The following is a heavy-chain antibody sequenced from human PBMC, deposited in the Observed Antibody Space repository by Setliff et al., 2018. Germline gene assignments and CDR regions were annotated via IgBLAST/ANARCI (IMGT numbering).Heavy chain of an antibody. Sequence: PGGSLRLSCTASGFTFGDYAMSWGRQAPGKGLEWVGFIRSKAYGGTTEYAASVKGRFTISRDDSKSIAYLQMNSLKTEDTAVYYCTRDDAGSWYEYYYYYGMDVWGQGTTVTVA. J-gene: IGHJ6*02. V-gene: IGHV3-49*04. D-gene: IGHD6-13*01. CDR3: TRDDAGSWYEYYYYYGMDV. CDR2: IRSKAYGGTT. CDR1: GFTFGDYA.